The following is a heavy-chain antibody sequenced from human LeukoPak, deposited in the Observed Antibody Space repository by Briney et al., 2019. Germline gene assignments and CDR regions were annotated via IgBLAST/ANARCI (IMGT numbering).Heavy chain of an antibody. CDR2: INHSGST. J-gene: IGHJ4*02. Sequence: NPSETLSLTCAVYGGSFSGYYWSWIRQPPGKGLEWIGEINHSGSTNYNPSLKSRVTISVDTSKNQFSLKLSSVTAADTAVYYCARGSVRYSSSWYSIVSYYFDYWGQGTLVTV. CDR3: ARGSVRYSSSWYSIVSYYFDY. D-gene: IGHD6-13*01. CDR1: GGSFSGYY. V-gene: IGHV4-34*01.